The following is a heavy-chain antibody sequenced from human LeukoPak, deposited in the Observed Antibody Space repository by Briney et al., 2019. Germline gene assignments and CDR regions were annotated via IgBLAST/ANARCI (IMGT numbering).Heavy chain of an antibody. V-gene: IGHV1-3*03. CDR3: ARKHSNYGHADY. CDR1: GYTFTSYA. Sequence: ASVKVSCKASGYTFTSYAMHWVRQAPGQRLEWMGWINAGNGNTKYSQEFQGRVTITRDTSASTAYMELSSLRSEDMAVYYCARKHSNYGHADYWGQGTLVTVSS. J-gene: IGHJ4*02. D-gene: IGHD4-11*01. CDR2: INAGNGNT.